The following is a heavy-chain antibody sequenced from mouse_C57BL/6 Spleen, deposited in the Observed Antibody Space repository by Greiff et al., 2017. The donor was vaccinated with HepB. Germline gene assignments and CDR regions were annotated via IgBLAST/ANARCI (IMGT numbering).Heavy chain of an antibody. CDR1: GYAFSSSW. D-gene: IGHD2-10*02. CDR2: IYPGDGDT. Sequence: VQLQQSGPELVKPGASVKISCKASGYAFSSSWMNWVKQRPGKGLEWIGRIYPGDGDTNYNGKFKGKATLTADKSSSTAYMQLSSLTSEDSAVYCCARGMGYGNLFDYWGQGTTLTVSS. CDR3: ARGMGYGNLFDY. V-gene: IGHV1-82*01. J-gene: IGHJ2*01.